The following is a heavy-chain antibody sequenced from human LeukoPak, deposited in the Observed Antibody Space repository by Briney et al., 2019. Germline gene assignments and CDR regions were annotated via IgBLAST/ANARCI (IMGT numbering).Heavy chain of an antibody. CDR1: GGSFSGYY. CDR2: IYYSGST. Sequence: SETLSLTCAVYGGSFSGYYWSWIRQPPGKGLEWIGYIYYSGSTNYNPSLKSRVTISVDTSKNQFSLKLSSVTAADTAVYYCAKTDYGSGGYNWFDPWGQGTLVTVSS. J-gene: IGHJ5*02. V-gene: IGHV4-59*08. D-gene: IGHD3-10*01. CDR3: AKTDYGSGGYNWFDP.